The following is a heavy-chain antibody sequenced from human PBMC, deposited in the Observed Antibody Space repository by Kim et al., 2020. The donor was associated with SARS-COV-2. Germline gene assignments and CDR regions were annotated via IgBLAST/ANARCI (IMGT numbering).Heavy chain of an antibody. J-gene: IGHJ6*02. Sequence: GGSLRLSCAASGFTFGDYAMHWVRQAPGKGLEWVSGISWNSGSIGYADSVKGRFTISRDNAKNSLYLQMNSLRAEDTALYYCAKDYLRWELLGGIGMDVWGQGTTVTVSS. D-gene: IGHD1-26*01. CDR1: GFTFGDYA. V-gene: IGHV3-9*01. CDR3: AKDYLRWELLGGIGMDV. CDR2: ISWNSGSI.